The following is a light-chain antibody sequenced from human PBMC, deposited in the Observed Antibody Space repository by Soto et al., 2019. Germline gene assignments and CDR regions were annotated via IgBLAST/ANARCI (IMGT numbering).Light chain of an antibody. CDR2: DAS. CDR3: RQRNSWPIFT. Sequence: EIVLTQSPATLSLSPGQRATLSCRASQSVGTYLAWYQQRPGQAPRLLIYDASNRATGTPARFSGSGSATDFTLAISSLEPEDSAVYYCRQRNSWPIFTFGPGTKVDIK. V-gene: IGKV3-11*01. CDR1: QSVGTY. J-gene: IGKJ3*01.